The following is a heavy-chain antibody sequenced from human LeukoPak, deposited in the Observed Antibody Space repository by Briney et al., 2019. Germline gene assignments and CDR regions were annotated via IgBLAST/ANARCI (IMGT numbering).Heavy chain of an antibody. J-gene: IGHJ4*02. CDR1: GAFISSGGFY. D-gene: IGHD3-10*01. CDR3: ARDRALGSWDY. Sequence: PSQTLSLTCTVSGAFISSGGFYWSWLRQPPGKGLEWIGYIYHSGKAYYNPSLESRVTISVDRSKNHFSLKLNSVTAADTAVYYCARDRALGSWDYWGQGTLVTVSS. V-gene: IGHV4-30-2*01. CDR2: IYHSGKA.